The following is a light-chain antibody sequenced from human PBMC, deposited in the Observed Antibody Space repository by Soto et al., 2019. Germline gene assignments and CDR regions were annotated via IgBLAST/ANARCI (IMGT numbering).Light chain of an antibody. V-gene: IGKV1-39*01. CDR2: AAS. Sequence: DIQVTQSPSSLSASVGDRVTITGRASQSISSYLNWYQQKPGKAPKLLIYAASILQSGVPSRFSGSGSGTDFTLTISSVQPEDFATYFCQQSYSTPWTFGQGTKVDIK. J-gene: IGKJ1*01. CDR3: QQSYSTPWT. CDR1: QSISSY.